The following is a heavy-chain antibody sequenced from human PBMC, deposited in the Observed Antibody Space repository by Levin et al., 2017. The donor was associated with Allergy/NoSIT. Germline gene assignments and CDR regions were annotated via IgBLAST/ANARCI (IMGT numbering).Heavy chain of an antibody. D-gene: IGHD3/OR15-3a*01. J-gene: IGHJ4*02. Sequence: GESLKISCVGSGFTFSSYEINWVRQAPGKGLEWLSYNSGGGDTKYYADSARGRFTISRDNAKNSLYLQMNSLRAEDTAIYYCARVAPVTSRTGQVFDYWGQGTLVAVSS. CDR3: ARVAPVTSRTGQVFDY. V-gene: IGHV3-48*03. CDR1: GFTFSSYE. CDR2: NSGGGDTK.